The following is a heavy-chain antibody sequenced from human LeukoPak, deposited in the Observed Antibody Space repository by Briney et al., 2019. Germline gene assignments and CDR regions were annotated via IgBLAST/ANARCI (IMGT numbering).Heavy chain of an antibody. J-gene: IGHJ4*02. Sequence: GGSLRLSCAASGFTFSSYAMHWVRQAPGKGLEGVAVISYDGSNKYYADSVKGRFTISRDNSKNTLYLQMNSLRAEDTAVYYCARRAGDCSSTSCYTGGYYFDYWGQGTLVTGSS. V-gene: IGHV3-30-3*01. CDR3: ARRAGDCSSTSCYTGGYYFDY. CDR1: GFTFSSYA. CDR2: ISYDGSNK. D-gene: IGHD2-2*02.